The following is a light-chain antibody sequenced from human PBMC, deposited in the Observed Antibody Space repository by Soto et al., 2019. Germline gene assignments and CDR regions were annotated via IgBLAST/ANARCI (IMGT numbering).Light chain of an antibody. Sequence: QLVLTQPPSASGAPGQSVIISCSGGRSNIGTNYVYWYQQLPGTAPKLLIYRSDQRPSGVPDRFSGSKSGTSASLAISGLRSDDEADSFSAAFDDPLRGVVFGRGTKLTVL. V-gene: IGLV1-47*01. CDR1: RSNIGTNY. J-gene: IGLJ3*02. CDR3: AAFDDPLRGVV. CDR2: RSD.